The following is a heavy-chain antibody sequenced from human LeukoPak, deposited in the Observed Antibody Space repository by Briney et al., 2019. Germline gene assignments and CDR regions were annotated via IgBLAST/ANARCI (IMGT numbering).Heavy chain of an antibody. D-gene: IGHD4-23*01. J-gene: IGHJ4*02. CDR1: GFTFSSYG. CDR3: ARELLPGYGGHQGVDY. CDR2: IGYDGSNK. V-gene: IGHV3-33*01. Sequence: GGSLRLSCAASGFTFSSYGMHWVRQAPGKGLEWVAVIGYDGSNKYYADSVKGRFTISRDNSKNTLYLQMNSLRAEDTAVYYCARELLPGYGGHQGVDYWGQGTLVTVSS.